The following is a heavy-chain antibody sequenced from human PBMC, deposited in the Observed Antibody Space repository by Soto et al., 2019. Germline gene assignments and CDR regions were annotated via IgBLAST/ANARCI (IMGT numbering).Heavy chain of an antibody. V-gene: IGHV3-21*01. J-gene: IGHJ6*02. CDR2: IRGFSPYT. D-gene: IGHD2-15*01. CDR1: GFTFRTYT. CDR3: ARDRGYDAHDYYYNAMDV. Sequence: PGGSLRLSCISSGFTFRTYTMNWVRQAPGKXLEWVSGIRGFSPYTFYAESVKGRFTISRDNAKNSLYLQMNSLRAEDTAVYYCARDRGYDAHDYYYNAMDVWGQGTMVTVSS.